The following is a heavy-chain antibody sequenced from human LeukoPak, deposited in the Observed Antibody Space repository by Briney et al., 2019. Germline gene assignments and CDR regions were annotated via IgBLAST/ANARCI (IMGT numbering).Heavy chain of an antibody. CDR1: GGSISSGDYY. D-gene: IGHD2-2*01. Sequence: SETLSLTCTVSGGSISSGDYYWSWIRQPPGKGLEWIGYIYYSGSTYYNPSLKSRVTISVDTSKNQFSLKLSSVTAADTAVYYCARDLGRGCSSTSCYRGAFDIWGQGTMVTVSS. J-gene: IGHJ3*02. CDR2: IYYSGST. V-gene: IGHV4-30-4*08. CDR3: ARDLGRGCSSTSCYRGAFDI.